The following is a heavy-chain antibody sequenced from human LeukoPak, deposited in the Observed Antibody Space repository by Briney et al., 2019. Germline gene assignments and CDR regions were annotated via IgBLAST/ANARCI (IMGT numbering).Heavy chain of an antibody. CDR2: INHSGST. J-gene: IGHJ4*02. V-gene: IGHV4-34*01. D-gene: IGHD3-10*01. Sequence: PSETLSLTCAVYGGSFSGYYWSWIRQPPGKGLEWIGEINHSGSTNYNPSLKSRVTISVDTSKNQFSLQLSSVTAAATAVYYCARGRGLYYYGSGSRRNYFDYWGQGTLVTVSS. CDR1: GGSFSGYY. CDR3: ARGRGLYYYGSGSRRNYFDY.